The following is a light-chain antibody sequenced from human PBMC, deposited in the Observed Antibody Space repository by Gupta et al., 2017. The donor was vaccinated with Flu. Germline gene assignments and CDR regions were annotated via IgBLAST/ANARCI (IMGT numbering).Light chain of an antibody. CDR1: QSRLNSDGETD. Sequence: VPPGQPASISRKSSQSRLNSDGETDSNWDQQKPGQHPQLLVYEGSNRFTGEPDRCGGRGSGTDFTLKISRVEAEDVGGYYCRQSMELPRTLGQGTRLESK. J-gene: IGKJ5*01. V-gene: IGKV2D-29*01. CDR2: EGS. CDR3: RQSMELPRT.